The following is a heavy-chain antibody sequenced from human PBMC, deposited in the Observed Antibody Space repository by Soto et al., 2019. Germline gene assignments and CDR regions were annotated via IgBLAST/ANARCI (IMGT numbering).Heavy chain of an antibody. CDR1: GGSVSGYY. CDR2: INHSGTT. Sequence: PSETLSLTCVVFGGSVSGYYWSWIRQPPGKGLERIGEINHSGTTNYNPSLKSRVTISVDTSKNQYSLKLSSVTAADTAVYYCAREPLHCSRTSCQSGYFDYWGQGTLVTVSS. D-gene: IGHD2-2*01. V-gene: IGHV4-34*01. J-gene: IGHJ4*02. CDR3: AREPLHCSRTSCQSGYFDY.